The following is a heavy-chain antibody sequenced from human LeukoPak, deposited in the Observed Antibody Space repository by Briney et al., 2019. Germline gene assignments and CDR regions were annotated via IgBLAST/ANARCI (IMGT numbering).Heavy chain of an antibody. J-gene: IGHJ4*02. CDR3: ATKQWLAPPPDS. CDR2: INTDGTVT. V-gene: IGHV3-74*01. CDR1: GFTFSKYW. Sequence: PGGSLRLSCAASGFTFSKYWKLWARQAPGKGLESVSRINTDGTVTTYADSVKGRFTVSRDNADNTMFLQMNSVRDEDTAVYYCATKQWLAPPPDSWGQGTPVTVSS. D-gene: IGHD6-19*01.